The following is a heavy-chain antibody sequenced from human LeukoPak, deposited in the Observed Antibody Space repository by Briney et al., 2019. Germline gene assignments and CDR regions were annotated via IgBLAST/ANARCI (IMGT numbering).Heavy chain of an antibody. CDR2: IYYSGST. J-gene: IGHJ4*02. CDR1: GGSISSGDYY. V-gene: IGHV4-30-4*08. CDR3: ARDSGHYGSGLGY. Sequence: SETLSLTCTVSGGSISSGDYYWNWIRQPPGKGLEWIGYIYYSGSTYYNPSLKSRVTISVDTSKNQFSLKLSSVTAADTAVYYCARDSGHYGSGLGYWGQGTLVTVSS. D-gene: IGHD3-10*01.